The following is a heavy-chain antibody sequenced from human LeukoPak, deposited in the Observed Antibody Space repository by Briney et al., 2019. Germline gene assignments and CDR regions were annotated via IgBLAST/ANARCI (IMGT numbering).Heavy chain of an antibody. CDR2: IYHSGST. V-gene: IGHV4-30-2*01. CDR1: GGSISSGGYS. CDR3: AKVAAAGTLYFQH. D-gene: IGHD6-13*01. Sequence: SETLSLTCAVSGGSISSGGYSWSWIRQPPGKGLEWIGYIYHSGSTYYNPSLKSRVTISVDRSKNQFSLKLSSVTAADTAVYYCAKVAAAGTLYFQHWGQGTLVTVSS. J-gene: IGHJ1*01.